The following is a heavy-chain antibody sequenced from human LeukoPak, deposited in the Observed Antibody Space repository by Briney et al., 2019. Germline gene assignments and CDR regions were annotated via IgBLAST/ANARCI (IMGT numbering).Heavy chain of an antibody. CDR3: ARRDSTSWDSLFFDY. V-gene: IGHV5-51*01. CDR1: GYSFTTYW. J-gene: IGHJ4*02. D-gene: IGHD6-13*01. CDR2: IYPGDSDT. Sequence: GESLKISCKGSGYSFTTYWIGWVRQMPGKDLEWMGIIYPGDSDTRYSPSFQGQVTISADKSISTAYLQWSSLKASDTAMYYCARRDSTSWDSLFFDYWGQGTLVTVSS.